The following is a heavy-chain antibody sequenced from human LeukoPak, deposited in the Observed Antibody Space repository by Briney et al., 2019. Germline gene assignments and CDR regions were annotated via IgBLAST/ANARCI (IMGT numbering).Heavy chain of an antibody. CDR3: ARLYSTGWADY. CDR2: IWYYGSKS. Sequence: PGGSLRLSCAASGFTFSSHGMYWVRQAPGKGLEWVALIWYYGSKSYYADSVKGRFTISRDNSKNTLYLQMDSLRAEDTAVYFCARLYSTGWADYWGQGTLVTVSS. D-gene: IGHD6-19*01. J-gene: IGHJ4*02. V-gene: IGHV3-33*07. CDR1: GFTFSSHG.